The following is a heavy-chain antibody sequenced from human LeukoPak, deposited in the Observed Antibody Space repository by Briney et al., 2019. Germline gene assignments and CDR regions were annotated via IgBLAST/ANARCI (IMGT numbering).Heavy chain of an antibody. J-gene: IGHJ4*02. CDR1: GFTFSSYS. V-gene: IGHV3-48*04. CDR2: ITSSSSTI. D-gene: IGHD2-2*01. Sequence: PGGSLRLSCAASGFTFSSYSMNWVRQAPGKGLEWLSYITSSSSTIFYADSAKGRFTISRDNAKNSLYLQMNSLRAEDTAVYYCAKGARIVVVPAAQRFDYWGQGTLVTVSS. CDR3: AKGARIVVVPAAQRFDY.